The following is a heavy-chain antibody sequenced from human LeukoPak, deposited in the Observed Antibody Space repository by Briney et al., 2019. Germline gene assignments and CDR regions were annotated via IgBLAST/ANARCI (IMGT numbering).Heavy chain of an antibody. V-gene: IGHV1-69*05. D-gene: IGHD3-10*01. CDR2: IIPIFGTA. Sequence: SVKVSCKTSGGTFSSYAISWVRQAPGQGLEWMGGIIPIFGTANYAQKFQGRVTITTDESTSTAYMELSSLRSEDTAVYYCARVSSGSYARYFDYWGQGTPVTVSS. CDR1: GGTFSSYA. CDR3: ARVSSGSYARYFDY. J-gene: IGHJ4*02.